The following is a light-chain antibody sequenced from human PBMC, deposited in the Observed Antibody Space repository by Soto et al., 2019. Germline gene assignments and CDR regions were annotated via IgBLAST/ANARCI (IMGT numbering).Light chain of an antibody. CDR3: QQYGGSPIT. J-gene: IGKJ5*01. V-gene: IGKV3-20*01. Sequence: ELVLTQSPGTLSLSPGERATLSCRASQSVSSSYLAWYQQKPGQAPRLLIYGASSRATAIPDRFSGSGSGTDFTLTISRLEPEDFAVYYCQQYGGSPITFGQGTRLEIK. CDR2: GAS. CDR1: QSVSSSY.